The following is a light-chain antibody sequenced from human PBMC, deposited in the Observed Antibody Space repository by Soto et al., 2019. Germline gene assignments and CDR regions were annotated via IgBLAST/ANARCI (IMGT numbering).Light chain of an antibody. V-gene: IGKV1-5*03. Sequence: DIQMTQSPSTLSASVGHRLTITCRASQSISSWLAWYQQKPGKAPKLLIYKASSLESGVPSRFSGSGSGTEFTLTISSLQPDDFAAYYCQQYNSYPYTFGQGTKLEIK. J-gene: IGKJ2*01. CDR2: KAS. CDR3: QQYNSYPYT. CDR1: QSISSW.